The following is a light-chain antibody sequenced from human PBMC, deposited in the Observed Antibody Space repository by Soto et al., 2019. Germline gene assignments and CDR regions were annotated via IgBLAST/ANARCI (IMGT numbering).Light chain of an antibody. Sequence: DTVMTQSPLSLPVTPGEPASISCGSSQSLLHSNGYNYLDWYLQKPGQSPQLLIYLGSNRASGVPDRFSGSGSGTDFTLSISTVEAGDVGVYYCMQALQAPITFGQGTRLEVK. J-gene: IGKJ5*01. V-gene: IGKV2-28*01. CDR1: QSLLHSNGYNY. CDR2: LGS. CDR3: MQALQAPIT.